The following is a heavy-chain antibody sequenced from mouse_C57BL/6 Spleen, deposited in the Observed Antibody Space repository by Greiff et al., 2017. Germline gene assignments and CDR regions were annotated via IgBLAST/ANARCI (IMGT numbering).Heavy chain of an antibody. CDR3: ATDCNRSSFLFVS. D-gene: IGHD1-1*01. V-gene: IGHV1-78*01. Sequence: VQLQQSDAELVKPGASVKISCKVSGYTFTDHTIHWMKQRPEQGLEWIGYIYPRDGSTKYNEKFKGKATLTADKSSSTAYMQLNSLTSEDSAVXIWATDCNRSSFLFVSWGQGTTLTVSS. CDR2: IYPRDGST. CDR1: GYTFTDHT. J-gene: IGHJ2*01.